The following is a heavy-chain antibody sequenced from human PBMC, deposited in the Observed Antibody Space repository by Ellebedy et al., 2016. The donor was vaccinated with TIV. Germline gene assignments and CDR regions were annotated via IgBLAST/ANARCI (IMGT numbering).Heavy chain of an antibody. CDR2: ISWNSGSI. CDR3: AKDMSIAARPGLDV. J-gene: IGHJ6*04. V-gene: IGHV3-9*01. Sequence: SLKISXAASGFTFDDYAMHWVRQAPGKGLEWVSGISWNSGSIGYADSVKGRFTISRDNAKNSLYLQMNSLRAEDTALYYCAKDMSIAARPGLDVWGKGTTVTVSS. D-gene: IGHD6-6*01. CDR1: GFTFDDYA.